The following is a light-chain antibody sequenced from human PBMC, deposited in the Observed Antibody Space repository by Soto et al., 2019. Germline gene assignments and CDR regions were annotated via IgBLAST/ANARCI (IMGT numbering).Light chain of an antibody. Sequence: EIVLTQSPATLSLSPGERATLSCRASQSVSSYLAWYQQKPGQAPRLLIYDASNRATGIPARFSGSGSGTDFTLTISSLEPEYFAVYSCQQRSNWPPGLTFGGGTTVEIK. J-gene: IGKJ4*01. CDR3: QQRSNWPPGLT. CDR1: QSVSSY. V-gene: IGKV3-11*01. CDR2: DAS.